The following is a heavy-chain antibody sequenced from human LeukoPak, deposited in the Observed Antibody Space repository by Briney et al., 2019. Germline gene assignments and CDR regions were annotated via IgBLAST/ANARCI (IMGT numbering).Heavy chain of an antibody. D-gene: IGHD1-26*01. CDR2: INDNGGRT. CDR1: GFTFSRYA. CDR3: VKDVGGSYAFDY. V-gene: IGHV3-64D*09. Sequence: PGGSLRLSCSASGFTFSRYAMHWVGQAPGNGLEDVSGINDNGGRTHYVDSVKGRFSISRDNSKNTLHLQMSTLRAEDTALYYCVKDVGGSYAFDYWGQGILVTVAS. J-gene: IGHJ4*02.